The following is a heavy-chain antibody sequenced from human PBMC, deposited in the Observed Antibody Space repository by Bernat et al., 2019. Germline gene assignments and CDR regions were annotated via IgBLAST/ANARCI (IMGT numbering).Heavy chain of an antibody. CDR1: GYTFTSYG. CDR2: ISAYNGNT. J-gene: IGHJ4*02. Sequence: QVQLVQSGAEGKKPGASVKVSCKASGYTFTSYGISWVRQAPGQGLEWMGWISAYNGNTNYAQKLQGRVTMTTDTSTSTAYMELRSLRSDDTAVYYCARDRWLHGSWIREMDYWGQGTLVTVSS. CDR3: ARDRWLHGSWIREMDY. V-gene: IGHV1-18*01. D-gene: IGHD3-10*01.